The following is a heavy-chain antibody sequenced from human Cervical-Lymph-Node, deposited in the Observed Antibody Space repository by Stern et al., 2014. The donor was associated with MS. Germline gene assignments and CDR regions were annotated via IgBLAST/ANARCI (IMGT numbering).Heavy chain of an antibody. CDR3: ARAKAPWEH. CDR1: GYIFISEG. Sequence: QVPLGQSGSELKKPGASVKVSCKASGYIFISEGMNWVRQAPGQGLEWMGWINTETGNPTYAQGFTGRFVFSLDTSVSTAYLQINSLKAEDTAVYYCARAKAPWEHWGQGTLVTVSS. CDR2: INTETGNP. D-gene: IGHD1-26*01. V-gene: IGHV7-4-1*02. J-gene: IGHJ1*01.